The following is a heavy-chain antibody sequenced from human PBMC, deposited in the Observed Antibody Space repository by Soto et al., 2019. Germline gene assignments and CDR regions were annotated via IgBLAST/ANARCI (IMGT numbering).Heavy chain of an antibody. CDR2: ITSDSNYK. V-gene: IGHV3-21*01. D-gene: IGHD3-22*01. J-gene: IGHJ5*02. Sequence: LSLSCEGPGCTFYRYSLYWVRKAPGKGLEGVAYITSDSNYKANTDSVKGRITSSTDNTNNSLDLQMDRLRAEDMDDYYCEIAHPTNSSGYSFDNWGQGTLVTVSS. CDR3: EIAHPTNSSGYSFDN. CDR1: GCTFYRYS.